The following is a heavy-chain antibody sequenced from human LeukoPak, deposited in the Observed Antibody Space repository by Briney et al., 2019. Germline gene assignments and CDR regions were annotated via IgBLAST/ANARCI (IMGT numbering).Heavy chain of an antibody. CDR3: AKDIVVVTRPYYFDY. Sequence: GGSLRLSCAASGFTFSSYSMTWVRQAPGKGLEWVSSMSSGGTYIYYADSVRGRFTISRDNSRNTVYLQMNSLRAEDTAVYYCAKDIVVVTRPYYFDYWGQGTLVTVSS. V-gene: IGHV3-21*04. CDR1: GFTFSSYS. J-gene: IGHJ4*02. D-gene: IGHD2-21*02. CDR2: MSSGGTYI.